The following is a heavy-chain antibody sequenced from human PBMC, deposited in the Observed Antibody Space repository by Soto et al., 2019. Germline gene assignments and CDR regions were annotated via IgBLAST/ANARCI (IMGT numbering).Heavy chain of an antibody. Sequence: SETLSLTCTVSGGSISSSSYYWGWIRQPPGKGLEWIGSIYYSGSTYYNPSLKSRVTISVDTSKNQFSLKLSSVTAADTAVYYCARNNHDYGDPWYFDYWGQGTLVTVSS. D-gene: IGHD4-17*01. CDR1: GGSISSSSYY. J-gene: IGHJ4*02. V-gene: IGHV4-39*01. CDR3: ARNNHDYGDPWYFDY. CDR2: IYYSGST.